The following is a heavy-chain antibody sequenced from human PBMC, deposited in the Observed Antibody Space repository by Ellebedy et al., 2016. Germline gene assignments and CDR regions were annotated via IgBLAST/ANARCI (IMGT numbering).Heavy chain of an antibody. J-gene: IGHJ4*02. CDR1: GYTFTSYG. D-gene: IGHD3-22*01. CDR3: AREGYYDSSGYLGY. Sequence: ASVKVSXXASGYTFTSYGISWVRQAPGQGLEWMGWISAYNGNTNYAQKLQGRVTMTTDTSTSTAYMELRSLRSDDTAVYYCAREGYYDSSGYLGYWGQGTLVTVSS. CDR2: ISAYNGNT. V-gene: IGHV1-18*01.